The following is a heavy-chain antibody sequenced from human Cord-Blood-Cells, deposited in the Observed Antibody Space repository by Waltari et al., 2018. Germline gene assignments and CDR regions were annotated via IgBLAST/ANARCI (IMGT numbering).Heavy chain of an antibody. CDR1: GYTFTGYY. CDR2: INPNSGGT. V-gene: IGHV1-2*02. CDR3: ARGPRSPYIAAAGRAIFDY. Sequence: QVQLVQSGAEVKKPGASVKVSCKASGYTFTGYYMHWVRQAPGQGLEWMGWINPNSGGTNYAQKLQGRVTMTRDTSISTAYMGLSRLRSADTAVYYCARGPRSPYIAAAGRAIFDYWGQGTLVTVSS. J-gene: IGHJ4*02. D-gene: IGHD6-13*01.